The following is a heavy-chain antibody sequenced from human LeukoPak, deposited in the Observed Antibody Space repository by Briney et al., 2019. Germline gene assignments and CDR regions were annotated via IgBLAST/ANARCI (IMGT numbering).Heavy chain of an antibody. CDR1: GGSISSSSYY. D-gene: IGHD6-19*01. V-gene: IGHV4-39*07. CDR3: ARGQISSQWLAWFDP. J-gene: IGHJ5*02. CDR2: IYYSGST. Sequence: SETLSLTCTVSGGSISSSSYYWGWIRQPPGKGLEWIGSIYYSGSTYYNPSLKSRVTTSVDTSKNQFSLKLSSVTAADTAVYYCARGQISSQWLAWFDPWGQGTLVTVSS.